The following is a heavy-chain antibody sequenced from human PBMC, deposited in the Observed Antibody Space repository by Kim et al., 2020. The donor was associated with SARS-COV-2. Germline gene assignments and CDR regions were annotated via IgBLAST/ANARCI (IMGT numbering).Heavy chain of an antibody. J-gene: IGHJ4*02. Sequence: GGSLRLSCAASGFTFTDAWTSWIRQAPGKGLEWVGRIKSKGDGGAIDCAAPVKGRFTISRDDSRNTLYLQMDSLKTEDTAVYYCTTYSPAVDNYFDYWGQGTLVAVSS. D-gene: IGHD2-21*01. CDR2: IKSKGDGGAI. CDR1: GFTFTDAW. CDR3: TTYSPAVDNYFDY. V-gene: IGHV3-15*01.